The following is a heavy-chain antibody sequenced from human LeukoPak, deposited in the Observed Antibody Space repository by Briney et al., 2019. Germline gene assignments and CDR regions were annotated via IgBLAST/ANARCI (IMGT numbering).Heavy chain of an antibody. D-gene: IGHD1-26*01. J-gene: IGHJ2*01. CDR2: INPDGSEK. CDR3: AKDRTVGASYWYFDL. CDR1: GFIFSSYY. Sequence: PGGSLRLSCAASGFIFSSYYMTWVRQVPGKGLEWVANINPDGSEKNYVDSVKGRFTISRDSSRNTLFLHMNTLRAEDTAIYYCAKDRTVGASYWYFDLWGRGTLVTVSS. V-gene: IGHV3-7*03.